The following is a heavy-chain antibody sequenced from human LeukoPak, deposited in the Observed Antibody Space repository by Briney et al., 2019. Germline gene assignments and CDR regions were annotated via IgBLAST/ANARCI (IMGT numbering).Heavy chain of an antibody. CDR3: AGYGSGSRYFDY. CDR1: GGSISSYY. D-gene: IGHD3-10*01. J-gene: IGHJ4*02. V-gene: IGHV4-4*07. Sequence: SETLSPTCTVSGGSISSYYWSWIRQPAGKGLEWIGRFYTSGSTNYNPSLKSRVTMSVDTSKNQFSLKLSSVTAAGTAVYYCAGYGSGSRYFDYWGQGTLVTVSS. CDR2: FYTSGST.